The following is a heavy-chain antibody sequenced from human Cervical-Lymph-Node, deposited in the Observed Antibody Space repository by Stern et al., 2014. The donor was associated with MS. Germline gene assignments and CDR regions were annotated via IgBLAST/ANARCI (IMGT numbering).Heavy chain of an antibody. J-gene: IGHJ5*02. CDR2: IEYRGST. D-gene: IGHD3-22*01. Sequence: QVQLQESGPGLVKPSETLSLTCTVSGGSISSSSYYWGWIRQPPGKGLEWIGSIEYRGSTYYNPSLKRRFTISVDPSKNHSSLKLGSVTAADTAVYYCARWAYSSGWYNWFDPWGQGTLVTVSS. V-gene: IGHV4-39*01. CDR3: ARWAYSSGWYNWFDP. CDR1: GGSISSSSYY.